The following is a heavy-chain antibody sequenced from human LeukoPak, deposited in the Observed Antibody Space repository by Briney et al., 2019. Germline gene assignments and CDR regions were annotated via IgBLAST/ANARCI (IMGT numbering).Heavy chain of an antibody. CDR2: IYYSGST. Sequence: SETLSLTCTVSGGSIGSSSYYWGWIRQPPGKGLNWIGSIYYSGSTYYNPSLKSRVTISVDTSKNQFSLKLSSVTAADTAVYYCARVPTVTFFDYWGQGTLVTVSS. V-gene: IGHV4-39*07. CDR3: ARVPTVTFFDY. J-gene: IGHJ4*02. CDR1: GGSIGSSSYY. D-gene: IGHD4-17*01.